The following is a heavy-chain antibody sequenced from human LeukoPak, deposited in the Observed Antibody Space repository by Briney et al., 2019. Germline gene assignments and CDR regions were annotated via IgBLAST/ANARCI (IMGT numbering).Heavy chain of an antibody. D-gene: IGHD6-19*01. CDR3: ARVTVAADI. J-gene: IGHJ1*01. Sequence: GGSLRLSCAASGFNVSSNYMSWVRQAPGEGLEWVSTIYRGDSTYYADPVKGRFTISRDHSKSTLYLQMNRLRAEDTAVYYCARVTVAADIWGQGTLVTVSS. V-gene: IGHV3-53*01. CDR2: IYRGDST. CDR1: GFNVSSNY.